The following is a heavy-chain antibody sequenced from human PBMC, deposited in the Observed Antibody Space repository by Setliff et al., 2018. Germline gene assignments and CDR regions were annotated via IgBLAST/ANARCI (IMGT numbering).Heavy chain of an antibody. CDR1: GFTFSDYY. V-gene: IGHV3-11*01. D-gene: IGHD2-2*03. CDR2: ITSSGTTT. CDR3: ARDGYPGNS. J-gene: IGHJ4*02. Sequence: PGGSLRLSCAASGFTFSDYYMSWIRQAPGKGLEWVSYITSSGTTTFYTDSVKGRFAISRDNARNSLYLQMTSLRVEDTAVYYCARDGYPGNSWGQGTLVTVSS.